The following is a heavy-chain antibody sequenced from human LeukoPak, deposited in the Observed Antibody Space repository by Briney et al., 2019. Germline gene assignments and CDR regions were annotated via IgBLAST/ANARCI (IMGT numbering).Heavy chain of an antibody. CDR1: GFTFSSYA. CDR3: ARSSREASDFDY. J-gene: IGHJ4*02. CDR2: ISSNGGST. V-gene: IGHV3-64*01. Sequence: GGSLRLSCAASGFTFSSYAMHWVRQAPGKGLEYVSAISSNGGSTYYANSVKGRFTISRDNSKNTLYLQMGSLRAEDMAVYYCARSSREASDFDYWGQGTLVTVSS.